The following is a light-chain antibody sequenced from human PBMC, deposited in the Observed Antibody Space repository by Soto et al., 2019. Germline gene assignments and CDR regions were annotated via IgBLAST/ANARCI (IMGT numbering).Light chain of an antibody. J-gene: IGKJ2*01. V-gene: IGKV4-1*01. CDR2: WAS. Sequence: DIVMTQSPDSLAVYLGERATINFRSTQSVLDSSNKKLKVVWYHQKPGQPPKWLIYWASTRESGVPDRFSGSGSGTDFTLTITSLQAEDVAVYYCQQDYRFPHTFGQGTKLEIK. CDR3: QQDYRFPHT. CDR1: QSVLDSSNKKLK.